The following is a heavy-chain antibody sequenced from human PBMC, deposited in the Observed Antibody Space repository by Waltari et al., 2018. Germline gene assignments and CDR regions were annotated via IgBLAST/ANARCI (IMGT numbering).Heavy chain of an antibody. Sequence: QVQLQESGPGLVKPSGTLSLTCAVSGGSISSRNWWRWVRQPPGKGLEWIGSTYYDGTTHYNSSLKGRATISVDPTKNQFSLEISTTTAADTAGYYCARDPTKGVYNWFDPWGQGILVIVSS. CDR1: GGSISSRNW. V-gene: IGHV4-4*02. CDR2: TYYDGTT. D-gene: IGHD3-10*01. CDR3: ARDPTKGVYNWFDP. J-gene: IGHJ5*02.